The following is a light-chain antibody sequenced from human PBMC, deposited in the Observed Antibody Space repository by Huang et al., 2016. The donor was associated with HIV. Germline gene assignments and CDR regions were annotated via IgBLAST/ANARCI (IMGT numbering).Light chain of an antibody. V-gene: IGKV2-29*03. CDR3: MQELHPPRT. CDR2: AGS. Sequence: EIVLTQTPLSLSVTPGQPASISCKSSQSLLHTAGKTYLFWYFQRPGQSPQLLIDAGSNRFSGVPDRLSGSGSGADFTLKISRVEAEDVGAYYYMQELHPPRTFGQGTKVDIK. J-gene: IGKJ1*01. CDR1: QSLLHTAGKTY.